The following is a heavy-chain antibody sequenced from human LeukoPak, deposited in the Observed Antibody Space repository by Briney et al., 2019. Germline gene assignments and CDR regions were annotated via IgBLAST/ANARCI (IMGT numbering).Heavy chain of an antibody. Sequence: GGSLRLSCAASGFTFSNYAMSWVRQAPGKGLEWVSSISSSSSHFYYADSVKGRFTISRDNAKNSLYLQMDSLRADDTAVYFCARETTSLDYWGQGTLVTVSS. V-gene: IGHV3-21*01. J-gene: IGHJ4*02. D-gene: IGHD1/OR15-1a*01. CDR1: GFTFSNYA. CDR3: ARETTSLDY. CDR2: ISSSSSHF.